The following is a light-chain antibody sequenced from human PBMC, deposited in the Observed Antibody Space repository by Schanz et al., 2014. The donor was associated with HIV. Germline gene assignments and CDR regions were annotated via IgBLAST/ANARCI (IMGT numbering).Light chain of an antibody. CDR2: AAS. V-gene: IGKV1-5*01. J-gene: IGKJ2*01. Sequence: DIQMTQSPSTLSASVGDRITITCRASQSISGRLAWYQQKPGKVPKLLIYAASTLQSGDPSRFSGSGSGTDFTLTISSLQPEDFATYYCLQYDDDAYTFGQGTKLQIK. CDR1: QSISGR. CDR3: LQYDDDAYT.